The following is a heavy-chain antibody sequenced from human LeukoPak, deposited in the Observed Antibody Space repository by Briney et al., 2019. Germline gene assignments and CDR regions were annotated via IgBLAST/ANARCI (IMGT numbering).Heavy chain of an antibody. D-gene: IGHD3-22*01. J-gene: IGHJ4*02. CDR1: GFTFSSYG. CDR2: IWYDRSNK. V-gene: IGHV3-33*01. Sequence: GGSLRLSCAASGFTFSSYGMHWVRQAPGKGLEWVAVIWYDRSNKYYADSVKGRFTISRDNSKNTLYLQMNSLRAEDTAVYYCARSTTYYYDSSGFDYWGQGTLVTVSS. CDR3: ARSTTYYYDSSGFDY.